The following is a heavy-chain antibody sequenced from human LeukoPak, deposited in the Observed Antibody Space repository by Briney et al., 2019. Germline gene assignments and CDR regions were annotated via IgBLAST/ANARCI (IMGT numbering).Heavy chain of an antibody. J-gene: IGHJ4*02. CDR3: AREGNYYDSSGYVDY. V-gene: IGHV3-53*01. CDR2: IYSGGST. Sequence: GGSLRLSCAASGFTVSSNYMSWVRQAPGKGLEWVSVIYSGGSTYYADSVKGRFTISRDNSKNTLYLQMNSLRAEDTAVYYCAREGNYYDSSGYVDYWGQGTLVTVSS. D-gene: IGHD3-22*01. CDR1: GFTVSSNY.